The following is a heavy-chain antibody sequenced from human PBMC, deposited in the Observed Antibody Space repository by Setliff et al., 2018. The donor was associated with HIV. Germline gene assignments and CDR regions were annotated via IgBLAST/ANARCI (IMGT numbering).Heavy chain of an antibody. V-gene: IGHV1-18*01. CDR2: ISAYNGNT. J-gene: IGHJ4*02. CDR1: GYTLTSYG. CDR3: VSRQLGGVDF. D-gene: IGHD2-8*02. Sequence: GASVKVSCKASGYTLTSYGISWVRQAPGQGLEWMGWISAYNGNTGFAQRFQDRFIMTSDTATNTAFLELKSLTSDDTAVYYCVSRQLGGVDFWGQGTLVTVSS.